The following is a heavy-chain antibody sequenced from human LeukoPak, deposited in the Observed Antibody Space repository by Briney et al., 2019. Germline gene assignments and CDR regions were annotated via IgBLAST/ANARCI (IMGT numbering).Heavy chain of an antibody. CDR2: IWYDGSNM. CDR3: ARGGCARSSCYDN. CDR1: GFTFSSYG. Sequence: GGSLRLSCAASGFTFSSYGIHWVRQAPGKGLEWVAMIWYDGSNMYYADSVKGRFTISRDNSKNTVFLQMNSLRAEDTGVYYCARGGCARSSCYDNWGQGTLVTVSS. D-gene: IGHD6-13*01. V-gene: IGHV3-33*01. J-gene: IGHJ4*02.